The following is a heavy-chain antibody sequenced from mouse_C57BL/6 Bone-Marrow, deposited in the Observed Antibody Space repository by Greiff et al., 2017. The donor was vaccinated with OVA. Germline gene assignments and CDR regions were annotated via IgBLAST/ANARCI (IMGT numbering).Heavy chain of an antibody. CDR1: GYTFTDYY. V-gene: IGHV1-75*01. Sequence: VKLQQSGPELVKPGASVKISCKASGYTFTDYYINWVKQRPGQGLEWIGWIFPGSGSTYYNEKFKGKATLTVDKSSSTAYMLLSSLTSEDSAVYFCARGGGLLRWWAGYFDVWGTGTTVTVSS. CDR3: ARGGGLLRWWAGYFDV. J-gene: IGHJ1*03. CDR2: IFPGSGST. D-gene: IGHD1-1*02.